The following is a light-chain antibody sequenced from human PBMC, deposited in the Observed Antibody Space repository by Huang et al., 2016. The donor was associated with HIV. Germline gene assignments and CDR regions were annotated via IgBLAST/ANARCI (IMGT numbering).Light chain of an antibody. CDR2: AAS. J-gene: IGKJ1*01. CDR1: QGIRNA. V-gene: IGKV1-6*01. CDR3: LQDYGYPRT. Sequence: AIQMTQSPSSLSASVGDRVTITCRASQGIRNALGWYQQKPGKAPKLLIYAASNLQSGVPSRFSGSGSGTDFTLTISSLQTEDFATYYCLQDYGYPRTFGQGTKVEIK.